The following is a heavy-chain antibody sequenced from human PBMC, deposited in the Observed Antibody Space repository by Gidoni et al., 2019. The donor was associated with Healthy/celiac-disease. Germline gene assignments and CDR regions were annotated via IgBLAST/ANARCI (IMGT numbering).Heavy chain of an antibody. CDR3: AKDIEPLGSGLDIYFDY. Sequence: EVQLLESGGGLVQPGGSLRLSCAASGFPFSSYAMSWVRQAPGKGLEWVSAISGSGGSTYYADSVKGRFTISRDNSKNTLYLQMNSLRAEDTAVYYCAKDIEPLGSGLDIYFDYWGQGTLVTVSS. CDR1: GFPFSSYA. V-gene: IGHV3-23*01. CDR2: ISGSGGST. D-gene: IGHD3-3*01. J-gene: IGHJ4*02.